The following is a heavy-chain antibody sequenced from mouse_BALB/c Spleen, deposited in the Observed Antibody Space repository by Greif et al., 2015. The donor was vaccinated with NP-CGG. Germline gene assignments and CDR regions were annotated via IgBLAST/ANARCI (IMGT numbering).Heavy chain of an antibody. Sequence: QVQLQQSGAELVKPGASVKLSCKASGYTFTSYYIYWVKQRPGQGLEWIGEINPSNGGSNFNEKFKSKATLTVDKSSSTAYMQLSSLTSEDSAVYYCTRSWVDSWGQGTTLTVSS. V-gene: IGHV1S81*02. CDR1: GYTFTSYY. CDR3: TRSWVDS. D-gene: IGHD4-1*01. CDR2: INPSNGGS. J-gene: IGHJ2*01.